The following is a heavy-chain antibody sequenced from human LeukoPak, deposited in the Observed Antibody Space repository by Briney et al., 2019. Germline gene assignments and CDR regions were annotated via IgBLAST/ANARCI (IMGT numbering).Heavy chain of an antibody. CDR3: ARTALLGGVIVFDY. Sequence: GPALVKPTQTLTLTCTFSGFSLSTSGMCVSWIRQPPGKALEWLARIDWDDDKYYSTSLKTRLTISKDTSKNQVVLIMTNMDPVDTATYYCARTALLGGVIVFDYWGQGTLVTVSS. CDR2: IDWDDDK. D-gene: IGHD3-16*02. J-gene: IGHJ4*02. CDR1: GFSLSTSGMC. V-gene: IGHV2-70*11.